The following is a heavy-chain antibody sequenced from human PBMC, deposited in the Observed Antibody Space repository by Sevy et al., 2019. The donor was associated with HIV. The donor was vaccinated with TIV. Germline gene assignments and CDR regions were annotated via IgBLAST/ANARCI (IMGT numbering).Heavy chain of an antibody. CDR3: ARYDFWSGFSKSNWFDP. Sequence: SETLSLTCAVYGGSFSGYYWSWIRRPPGKGLEWIGEINHSGSTNYNPSLKSRVTISVDTSKKQFSLRLRSVTAADTAVYYCARYDFWSGFSKSNWFDPWGQGTLVTVSS. D-gene: IGHD3-3*01. J-gene: IGHJ5*02. V-gene: IGHV4-34*01. CDR2: INHSGST. CDR1: GGSFSGYY.